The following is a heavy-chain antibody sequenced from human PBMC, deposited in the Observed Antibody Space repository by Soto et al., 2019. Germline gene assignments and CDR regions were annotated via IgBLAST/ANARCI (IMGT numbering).Heavy chain of an antibody. CDR1: GGTFSSYT. J-gene: IGHJ4*02. Sequence: QVQLVQSGAEVKKPGSSVKVSCKASGGTFSSYTISWVRQAPGQGLEWMGRLIPILGIANYAQKFQGRVTITADKSTSTVYMELSSLRSEDTAVYYCASSAVDSSSWYVGYWGQGTLVTVSS. V-gene: IGHV1-69*02. CDR3: ASSAVDSSSWYVGY. CDR2: LIPILGIA. D-gene: IGHD6-13*01.